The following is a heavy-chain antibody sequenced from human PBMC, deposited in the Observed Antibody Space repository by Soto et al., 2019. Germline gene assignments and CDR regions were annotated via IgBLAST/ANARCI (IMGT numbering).Heavy chain of an antibody. V-gene: IGHV3-30-3*01. Sequence: GGSLRPSCAASGFTFSSYAMHWVRQAPGKGLEWVAVISYDGSNKYYADSVKGRFTISRDNSKNTLYLQMNSLRAEDTAVYYCARIGGEFWSGTLDYWGQGTLVTVSS. CDR2: ISYDGSNK. D-gene: IGHD3-3*01. J-gene: IGHJ4*02. CDR3: ARIGGEFWSGTLDY. CDR1: GFTFSSYA.